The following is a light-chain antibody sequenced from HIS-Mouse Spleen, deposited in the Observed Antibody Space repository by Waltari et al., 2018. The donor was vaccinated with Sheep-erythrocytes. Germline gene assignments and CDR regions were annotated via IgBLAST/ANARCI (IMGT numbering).Light chain of an antibody. V-gene: IGLV2-14*02. CDR1: SSDGGSYNL. CDR2: EGS. J-gene: IGLJ3*02. CDR3: SSYAGSNNWV. Sequence: QSALTQPASVSGSPGQSITISCTGTSSDGGSYNLVSWYQQHPGKAPKLMIDEGSKRPSGVSNRFSGSKSGNTASLTVSGLQAEDEADYYCSSYAGSNNWVFGGGTKLTVL.